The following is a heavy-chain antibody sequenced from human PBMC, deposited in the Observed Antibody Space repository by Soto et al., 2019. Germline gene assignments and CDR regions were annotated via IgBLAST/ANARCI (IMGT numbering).Heavy chain of an antibody. CDR2: IRSKAYGGTT. CDR1: GFTFGDYA. Sequence: GGSLRLSCTASGFTFGDYAMSWFRQAPGKGLEWVGFIRSKAYGGTTEYAASVKGRFTISRDDSKSIAYLQMNSLKTEDTAVYYCTRDRYSSGWPKVDYWGQGTLVTVSS. V-gene: IGHV3-49*03. J-gene: IGHJ4*02. CDR3: TRDRYSSGWPKVDY. D-gene: IGHD6-19*01.